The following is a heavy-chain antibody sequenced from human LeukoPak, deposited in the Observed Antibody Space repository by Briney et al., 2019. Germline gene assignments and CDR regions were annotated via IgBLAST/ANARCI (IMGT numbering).Heavy chain of an antibody. CDR2: INTNTRNP. CDR1: GYIFTNNA. Sequence: ASVKVSCKASGYIFTNNAMNWVRQAPGQGLEWMGWINTNTRNPTYAQGFTGRFVFSLDTSVSTAYLQISSLKAEDTAVYYCARGDYSSGWPTTPYYFDYWGQGTLVTVSS. V-gene: IGHV7-4-1*02. J-gene: IGHJ4*02. CDR3: ARGDYSSGWPTTPYYFDY. D-gene: IGHD6-19*01.